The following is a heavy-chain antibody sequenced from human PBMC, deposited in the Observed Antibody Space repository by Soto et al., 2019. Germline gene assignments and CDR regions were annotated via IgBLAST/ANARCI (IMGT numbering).Heavy chain of an antibody. CDR2: IYYSGST. D-gene: IGHD2-15*01. CDR3: ARRGVVVVVAAHSIRWFDP. J-gene: IGHJ5*02. Sequence: SETLSLTCTASGGSISSSSYYWGWIRQPPGKGLECIGSIYYSGSTYYNPSLKSRVTISVDTSKNQFSLKLSSVTAADTAVYYCARRGVVVVVAAHSIRWFDPWGQGTLVTVSS. V-gene: IGHV4-39*01. CDR1: GGSISSSSYY.